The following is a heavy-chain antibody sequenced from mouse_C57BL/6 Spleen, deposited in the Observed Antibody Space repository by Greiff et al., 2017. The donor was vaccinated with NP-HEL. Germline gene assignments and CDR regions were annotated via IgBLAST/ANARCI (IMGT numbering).Heavy chain of an antibody. CDR2: IDPSDSYT. J-gene: IGHJ2*01. Sequence: VQLQQSGAELVMPGASVKLSCKASGYTFTSYWMHWVKQRPGQGLEWIGEIDPSDSYTNYNQKFKGKSTLTVDKSSSTAYMQLSSLTSEDSAVYYCAYGSSYDYWGQGTTLTVSS. CDR3: AYGSSYDY. V-gene: IGHV1-69*01. CDR1: GYTFTSYW. D-gene: IGHD1-1*01.